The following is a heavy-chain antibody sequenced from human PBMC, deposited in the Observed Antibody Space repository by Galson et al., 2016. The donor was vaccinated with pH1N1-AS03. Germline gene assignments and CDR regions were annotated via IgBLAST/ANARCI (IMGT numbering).Heavy chain of an antibody. J-gene: IGHJ4*02. CDR3: ARDYPYWSSSSIDY. V-gene: IGHV3-30-3*01. Sequence: SLRLSCAASGFSFSTYLIHWVRQAPGKGLEWVAVISSDGSNKYYADYVKGRFTISRDNSKNTLYLQMNSLGLEDTAVYYCARDYPYWSSSSIDYWGQGTLVTVSS. D-gene: IGHD6-6*01. CDR2: ISSDGSNK. CDR1: GFSFSTYL.